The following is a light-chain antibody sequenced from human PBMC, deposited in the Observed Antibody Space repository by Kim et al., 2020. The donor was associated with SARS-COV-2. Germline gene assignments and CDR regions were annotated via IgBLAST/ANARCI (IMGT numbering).Light chain of an antibody. J-gene: IGKJ2*01. V-gene: IGKV3-20*01. CDR2: AAS. CDR3: QQFGTPPYT. CDR1: QSIISKY. Sequence: GTLSLSPGERATLSCRASQSIISKYLAWYQHKPGQPPRLLIYAASSRATGVPDRFSASGSGTDFTLSITRLEPEDFAVYYCQQFGTPPYTFGQGTKLE.